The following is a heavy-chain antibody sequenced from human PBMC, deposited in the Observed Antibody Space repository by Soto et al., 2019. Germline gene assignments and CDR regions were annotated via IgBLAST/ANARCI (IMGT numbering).Heavy chain of an antibody. CDR2: IWYDGSNK. D-gene: IGHD1-7*01. CDR1: GSIFSGYG. CDR3: ARDGIGGTVFRGFCDY. J-gene: IGHJ4*02. Sequence: QKYLVESGGGVVQPGGSLRLSCVASGSIFSGYGMHWVRQAPGKGLEWVAVIWYDGSNKYYADSVKGRFTISRDNSKNMLYLQMGSLRAEDTAVYYCARDGIGGTVFRGFCDYWGQGTLVTVSS. V-gene: IGHV3-33*01.